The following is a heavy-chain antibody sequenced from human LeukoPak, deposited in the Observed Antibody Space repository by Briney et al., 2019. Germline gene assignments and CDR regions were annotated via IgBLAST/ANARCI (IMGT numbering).Heavy chain of an antibody. CDR1: GGSISSSSYY. J-gene: IGHJ5*02. V-gene: IGHV4-39*07. CDR3: AGRVLRFLEWSTPNWFDP. D-gene: IGHD3-3*01. CDR2: IYYSGST. Sequence: SETLSLTCTASGGSISSSSYYWGWIRQPPGKGLEWIGSIYYSGSTYYNPSLKSRVTISVDTSKNQFSLKLSSVTAADTAVYYCAGRVLRFLEWSTPNWFDPWGQGTLVTVSS.